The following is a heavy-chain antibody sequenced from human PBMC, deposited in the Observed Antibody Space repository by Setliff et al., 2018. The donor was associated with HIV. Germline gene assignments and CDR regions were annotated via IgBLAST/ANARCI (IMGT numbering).Heavy chain of an antibody. CDR3: AKDYFSGYDFRYFFDY. CDR1: GFNFNDYG. CDR2: IRYDGSNE. Sequence: GGSLRLSCAASGFNFNDYGMHWVRQAPGRGLEWVAFIRYDGSNEHYADSVKGRFTISRDNSKNTLALQMTSLRVEDTAAYYCAKDYFSGYDFRYFFDYWGQGALVTVSS. J-gene: IGHJ4*02. D-gene: IGHD5-12*01. V-gene: IGHV3-30*02.